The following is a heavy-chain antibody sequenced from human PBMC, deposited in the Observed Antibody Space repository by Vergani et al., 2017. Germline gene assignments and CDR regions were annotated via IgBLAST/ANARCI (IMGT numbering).Heavy chain of an antibody. CDR2: INHSGST. V-gene: IGHV4-34*01. CDR1: GGSFSGYY. J-gene: IGHJ6*02. Sequence: QVQLQESGPGLVKSSETLSLTCAVYGGSFSGYYWSWIRQPPGKGLEWIGEINHSGSTNYNPSLKSRVTISVDTSKNQFSLKLSSVTAADTAVYYCARLLRYFDRGMDVWGQGTTVTVSS. D-gene: IGHD3-9*01. CDR3: ARLLRYFDRGMDV.